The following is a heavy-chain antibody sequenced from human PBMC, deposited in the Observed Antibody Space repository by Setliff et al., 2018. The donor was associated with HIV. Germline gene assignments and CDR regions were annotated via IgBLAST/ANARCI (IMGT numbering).Heavy chain of an antibody. V-gene: IGHV5-51*04. J-gene: IGHJ3*02. CDR2: IYPGDSDT. CDR1: GYSFTNYW. Sequence: ESLKISCKGSGYSFTNYWIGWVRQLPGKGLEWMGIIYPGDSDTRYSPSFQGQVTISADKPTNTAYLQWSSLKASDSAMYYCAIHYGTSGYFGFDIWGQGTMVTVSS. D-gene: IGHD3-22*01. CDR3: AIHYGTSGYFGFDI.